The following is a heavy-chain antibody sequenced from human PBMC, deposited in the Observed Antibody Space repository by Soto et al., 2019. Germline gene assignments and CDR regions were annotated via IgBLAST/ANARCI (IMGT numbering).Heavy chain of an antibody. Sequence: GASVKVSCKASGYTFTSYYMHWVRQAPGQGLEWMGIINPSGGSTSYAQKFQGRVTMTRDTSTSTVYMELSSLRSEDTAVYYCARDPYYDSSGYYSLDYWGQGTLVTVSS. CDR2: INPSGGST. V-gene: IGHV1-46*01. CDR1: GYTFTSYY. CDR3: ARDPYYDSSGYYSLDY. J-gene: IGHJ4*02. D-gene: IGHD3-22*01.